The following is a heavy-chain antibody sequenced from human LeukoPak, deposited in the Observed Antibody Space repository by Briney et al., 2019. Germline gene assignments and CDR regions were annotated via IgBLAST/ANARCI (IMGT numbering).Heavy chain of an antibody. V-gene: IGHV4-39*01. D-gene: IGHD3-22*01. CDR1: GGSISSSSYY. CDR3: ARPAAVIVPDAFDI. Sequence: SETLSLTRTVSGGSISSSSYYWGWIRQPPGKGLEWIGSIYYSGSTYYNPSLKSRVTISVDTSKNQFSLKLSSVTAADTAVYYCARPAAVIVPDAFDIWGQGTMVTVSS. J-gene: IGHJ3*02. CDR2: IYYSGST.